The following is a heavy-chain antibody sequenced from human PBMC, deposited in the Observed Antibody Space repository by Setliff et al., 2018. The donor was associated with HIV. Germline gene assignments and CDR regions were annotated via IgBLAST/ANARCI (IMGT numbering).Heavy chain of an antibody. D-gene: IGHD6-6*01. Sequence: SETLSLTCAVSGYSISSGYYWGWIRQPPGKGLEWIGSIYHSGSTYYNPSLKSRVTISVDTSKNQFSLKLSSVTAADTAVYYCARVHRRQLAHYYYYYMDVWGKGTTVTVSS. CDR2: IYHSGST. CDR3: ARVHRRQLAHYYYYYMDV. CDR1: GYSISSGYY. V-gene: IGHV4-38-2*01. J-gene: IGHJ6*03.